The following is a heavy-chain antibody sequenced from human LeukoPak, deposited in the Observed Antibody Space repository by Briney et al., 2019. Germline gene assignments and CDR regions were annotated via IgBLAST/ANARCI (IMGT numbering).Heavy chain of an antibody. CDR1: GFSFSSAW. CDR3: IVSNYYSSGSYNFDS. Sequence: MAGGSLRLSCAASGFSFSSAWMTWVRHPPGKGLEWVGRIKSKTDGGTVDYAAPVKGRFTISRDDSINTLYLQVNSLKTEDTAMYYCIVSNYYSSGSYNFDSWGQGTLVTVSS. CDR2: IKSKTDGGTV. J-gene: IGHJ4*02. V-gene: IGHV3-15*01. D-gene: IGHD3-10*01.